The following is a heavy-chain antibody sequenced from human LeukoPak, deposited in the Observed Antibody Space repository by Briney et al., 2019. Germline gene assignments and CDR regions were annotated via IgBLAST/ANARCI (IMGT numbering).Heavy chain of an antibody. CDR1: GGTFSSYA. D-gene: IGHD6-19*01. Sequence: ASVKVSCKASGGTFSSYAISWVRQAPGQGLEWMGRIIPIFGTANYAQKFQGRVAITTDESTSTAYMELSSLRSQDTAVYYCARLDKDVYSSGWYGGAFDIWGQGTMVTVSS. CDR2: IIPIFGTA. CDR3: ARLDKDVYSSGWYGGAFDI. J-gene: IGHJ3*02. V-gene: IGHV1-69*05.